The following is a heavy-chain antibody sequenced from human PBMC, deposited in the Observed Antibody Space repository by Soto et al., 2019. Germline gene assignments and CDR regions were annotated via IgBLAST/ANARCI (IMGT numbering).Heavy chain of an antibody. J-gene: IGHJ6*02. D-gene: IGHD3-3*01. CDR1: GGTFSSYA. CDR3: ARNRVLEWLGSYYYYYGMDV. CDR2: IIPIFGTA. V-gene: IGHV1-69*01. Sequence: QVQLVQSGAEVKKPGSSVKVSCKASGGTFSSYAISWVRQAPGQGLEWMGGIIPIFGTANYAQKFQGRVQINADESTGTAYKELSSLRSEDTAVYYCARNRVLEWLGSYYYYYGMDVWGQGTTVTVSS.